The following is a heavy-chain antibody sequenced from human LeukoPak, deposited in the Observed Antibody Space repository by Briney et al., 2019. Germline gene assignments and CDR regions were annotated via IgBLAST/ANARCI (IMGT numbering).Heavy chain of an antibody. Sequence: SETLSLTCTVSGGSISNHYWSWIRQPPGKGLEWIGYIYSSGSTYYNPSLKSRVTISVDTSKNQFSLKLSSVTAADTAVYYCAREGYYDSSGYSDYWGQGTLVTVSS. CDR2: IYSSGST. V-gene: IGHV4-59*11. D-gene: IGHD3-22*01. J-gene: IGHJ4*02. CDR3: AREGYYDSSGYSDY. CDR1: GGSISNHY.